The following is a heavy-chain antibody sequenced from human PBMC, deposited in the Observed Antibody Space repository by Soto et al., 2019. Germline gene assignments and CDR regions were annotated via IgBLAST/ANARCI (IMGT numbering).Heavy chain of an antibody. Sequence: ASVKVSCKASGGTFSSYTISWVRQAPGQGLEWMGRIIPILGIANYAQKFQGRVTITADKSTSTAYMELSSLRSEDTAVYYCTELGGYCSSTSCYRWFDPWGQGTLVTVSS. CDR1: GGTFSSYT. CDR3: TELGGYCSSTSCYRWFDP. D-gene: IGHD2-2*01. CDR2: IIPILGIA. V-gene: IGHV1-69*02. J-gene: IGHJ5*02.